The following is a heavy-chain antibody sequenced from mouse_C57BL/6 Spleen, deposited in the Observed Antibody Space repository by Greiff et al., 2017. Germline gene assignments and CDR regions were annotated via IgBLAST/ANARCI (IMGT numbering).Heavy chain of an antibody. CDR2: ITPSSGYT. Sequence: QVQLQQSGAELARPGASVKMSCKASGYTFTSYTMPWVKQRPGQGLEWIGYITPSSGYTKYNQKFKDKATLTADKSSSTAYMQLSSLTSEDSAVYYCARGYYYGSSLYAMDYWGQGTSVTVSS. CDR1: GYTFTSYT. CDR3: ARGYYYGSSLYAMDY. D-gene: IGHD1-1*01. J-gene: IGHJ4*01. V-gene: IGHV1-4*01.